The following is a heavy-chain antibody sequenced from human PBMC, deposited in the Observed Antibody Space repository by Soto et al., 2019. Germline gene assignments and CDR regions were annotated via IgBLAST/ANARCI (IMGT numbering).Heavy chain of an antibody. CDR2: ISGSGGST. V-gene: IGHV3-23*01. CDR1: GFPLGTHD. Sequence: VGSLRLSCSASGFPLGTHDMGWVRQAPGKGLEWVSAISGSGGSTYYADSVKGRFTISRDNSKNTLYLQMNSLRAEDTAVYYCAKNYYYDSSGYLIFDYWGQGTLVTVSS. D-gene: IGHD3-22*01. CDR3: AKNYYYDSSGYLIFDY. J-gene: IGHJ4*02.